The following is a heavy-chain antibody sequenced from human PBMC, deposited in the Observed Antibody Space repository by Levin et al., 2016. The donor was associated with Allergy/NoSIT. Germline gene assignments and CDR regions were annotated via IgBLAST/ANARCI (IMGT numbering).Heavy chain of an antibody. CDR1: GFTFSTYT. Sequence: GGSLRLSCAASGFTFSTYTMTWVRQAPGKGLEWVAGISGSGDRTYYGDSVEGRFTISRDNSKNTLFLQMSSLRVDDTAIYFCAKDTIIFGEADYWGPGTQVTVTS. V-gene: IGHV3-23*01. CDR2: ISGSGDRT. J-gene: IGHJ4*02. D-gene: IGHD3-10*01. CDR3: AKDTIIFGEADY.